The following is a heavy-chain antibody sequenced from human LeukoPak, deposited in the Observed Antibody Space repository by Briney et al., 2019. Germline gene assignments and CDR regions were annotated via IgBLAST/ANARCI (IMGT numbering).Heavy chain of an antibody. J-gene: IGHJ6*03. Sequence: SWVRQPPGKGLEWIGEIYHSGSTNYNPSLKSRVTISVDKSKNQFSLKLSSVTAADTAVYYCARRTSGYLSYYYYYYMDVWGKGTTVTVSS. D-gene: IGHD3-22*01. V-gene: IGHV4-4*02. CDR2: IYHSGST. CDR3: ARRTSGYLSYYYYYYMDV.